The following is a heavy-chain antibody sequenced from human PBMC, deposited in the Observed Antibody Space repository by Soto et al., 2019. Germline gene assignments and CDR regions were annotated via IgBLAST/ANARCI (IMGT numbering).Heavy chain of an antibody. Sequence: PGGSLRLSCAASGFTFSSYSMNWVRQAPGKGLEWVSYISSRSSTIYYADSVKGRFTISRDNAKNSLYLQMNSLRAEDTAVYYCARVGTGRRSAFDIWGQGTMVTVSS. J-gene: IGHJ3*02. CDR2: ISSRSSTI. CDR1: GFTFSSYS. D-gene: IGHD3-9*01. CDR3: ARVGTGRRSAFDI. V-gene: IGHV3-48*01.